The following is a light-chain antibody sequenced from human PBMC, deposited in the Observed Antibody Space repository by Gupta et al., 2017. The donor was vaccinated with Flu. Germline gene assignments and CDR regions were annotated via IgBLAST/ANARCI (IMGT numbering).Light chain of an antibody. J-gene: IGKJ2*01. CDR2: TAS. CDR3: LHYQSDPPMYT. V-gene: IGKV1-17*01. CDR1: RVIRNN. Sequence: SLAASVGDRVTITCRTGRVIRNNLGWYQQIPGKAPQRLIHTASNLESGTPSRFSGSGSGTEFTLTISSLQPEDSATYYCLHYQSDPPMYTFGQGTKLEIK.